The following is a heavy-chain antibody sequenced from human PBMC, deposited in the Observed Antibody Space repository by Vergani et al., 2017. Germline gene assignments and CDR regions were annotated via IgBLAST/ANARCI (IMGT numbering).Heavy chain of an antibody. CDR2: INHSGST. D-gene: IGHD3-3*01. J-gene: IGHJ5*02. Sequence: QVQLQQWGAGLLKPSETLSLTCAVYGGSFSGYFWTWIRQPPGKGLEWIGEINHSGSTNNNPSLKSRVTISVDTSKNQFSLKLSSVTAADTAVYYCARGLRLLEYLFFPPPGGQGTPVTVSS. CDR3: ARGLRLLEYLFFPPP. CDR1: GGSFSGYF. V-gene: IGHV4-34*01.